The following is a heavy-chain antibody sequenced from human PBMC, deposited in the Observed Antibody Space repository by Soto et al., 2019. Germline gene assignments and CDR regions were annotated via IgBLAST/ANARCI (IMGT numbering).Heavy chain of an antibody. D-gene: IGHD6-19*01. CDR2: ITTSGGGT. CDR3: TKDRSSGWYESFDY. V-gene: IGHV3-23*01. J-gene: IGHJ4*02. CDR1: GFTFSSYA. Sequence: EGSLRLSCAASGFTFSSYAMNWVRQAPGKGLEWVSAITTSGGGTYYADSVKGRFTISRDNSINTLYLHMNSLRAEDTAIYYCTKDRSSGWYESFDYWGQGTLVTVSS.